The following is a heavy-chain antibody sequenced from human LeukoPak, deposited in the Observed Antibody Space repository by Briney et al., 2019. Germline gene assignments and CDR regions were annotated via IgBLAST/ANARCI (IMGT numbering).Heavy chain of an antibody. CDR3: ATGSRRRYYDFWSGYPPGDY. V-gene: IGHV1-24*01. Sequence: ASVKVSCKVSGYTLTELSMHWVRQAPGKGLEWMGGFDPEDGETIYAQKFQGRVTMTEDTSTDTAYMELSSLRSEDTAVYYCATGSRRRYYDFWSGYPPGDYWGQGTLVTVSS. J-gene: IGHJ4*02. CDR2: FDPEDGET. D-gene: IGHD3-3*01. CDR1: GYTLTELS.